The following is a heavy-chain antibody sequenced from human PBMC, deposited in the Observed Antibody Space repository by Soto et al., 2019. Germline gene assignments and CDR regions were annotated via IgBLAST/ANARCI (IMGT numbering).Heavy chain of an antibody. V-gene: IGHV2-5*02. D-gene: IGHD3-10*01. CDR1: GFSLSTSGVG. CDR3: AHTRFENMAFDY. Sequence: QITLKESGPTLVKPTQTLTLTCTFSGFSLSTSGVGVGWIRQPPGKALEWLALSYWDDDKRYSPSLKSRLTITKDTSKNQVFLTMPNMDPVDTATYHCAHTRFENMAFDYWGQGTLVTVSS. CDR2: SYWDDDK. J-gene: IGHJ4*02.